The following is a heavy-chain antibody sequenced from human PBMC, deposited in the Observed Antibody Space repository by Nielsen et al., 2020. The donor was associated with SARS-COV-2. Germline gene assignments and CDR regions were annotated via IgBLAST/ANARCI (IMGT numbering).Heavy chain of an antibody. Sequence: ASVKVSCKASGYTFTSYPIHWVRQAPGQGLEWMGVINPSTDDSTNYAQKIQDRVSMTRDTSTSTVYLELSSLRSEDTAVYYCAANSIAAAWIDYWGQGTRVSVSS. CDR3: AANSIAAAWIDY. J-gene: IGHJ4*02. D-gene: IGHD6-13*01. V-gene: IGHV1-46*01. CDR2: INPSTDDST. CDR1: GYTFTSYP.